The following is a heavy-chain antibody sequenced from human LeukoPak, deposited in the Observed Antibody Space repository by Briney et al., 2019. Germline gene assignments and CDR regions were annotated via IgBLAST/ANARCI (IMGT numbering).Heavy chain of an antibody. CDR1: GYTFTSYG. CDR2: ISPYSGDT. J-gene: IGHJ3*02. Sequence: ASVKVSCKASGYTFTSYGISWVRQAPGQGLEWMGWISPYSGDTNYAQKLQGRVTMTTDTSTSTAYMELSSLRSEDTAVYYCARGYCSSSSCPNDAFDIWGQGTIVTVSS. CDR3: ARGYCSSSSCPNDAFDI. V-gene: IGHV1-18*01. D-gene: IGHD2-2*01.